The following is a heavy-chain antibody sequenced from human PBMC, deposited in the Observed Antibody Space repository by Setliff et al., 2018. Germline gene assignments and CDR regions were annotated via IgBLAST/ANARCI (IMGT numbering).Heavy chain of an antibody. CDR3: ARSRDGGNSSGYSGAFDI. CDR1: GYTFTGYY. CDR2: VNPNSGGT. Sequence: RASVKVSCKASGYTFTGYYMHWVRQAPGQGLEWMGWVNPNSGGTNYAQKFQGWVTMTRDTSISTAYMELSRLRSDDTAVYYCARSRDGGNSSGYSGAFDIWGQGTMVIVSS. V-gene: IGHV1-2*04. D-gene: IGHD3-22*01. J-gene: IGHJ3*02.